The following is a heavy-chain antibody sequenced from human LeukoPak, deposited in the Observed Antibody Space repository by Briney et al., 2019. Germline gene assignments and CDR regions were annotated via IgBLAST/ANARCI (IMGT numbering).Heavy chain of an antibody. CDR3: ARDLPTYGDYVGSDY. CDR2: IYSGGST. J-gene: IGHJ4*02. D-gene: IGHD4-17*01. CDR1: GFTVSSNY. Sequence: AGSLRLSCAASGFTVSSNYMSWVRQAPGKGLEWVSVIYSGGSTYYADSVKGRFTISRDNSKNTLYLQMNSLRAEDTAVYYCARDLPTYGDYVGSDYWGQGTLVTVSS. V-gene: IGHV3-66*01.